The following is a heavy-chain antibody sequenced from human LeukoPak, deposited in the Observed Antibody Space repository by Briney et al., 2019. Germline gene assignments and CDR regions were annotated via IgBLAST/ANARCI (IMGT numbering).Heavy chain of an antibody. CDR3: TAMVVAASGDFDY. CDR2: INPSGGST. V-gene: IGHV1-46*01. D-gene: IGHD2-15*01. Sequence: ASVKVSCKASGYTFTSYYMHWVRQAPGQGLEWMGIINPSGGSTSYAQKFQGRVTMTRDMSTSTVYMELSSLRSEDTAVYYCTAMVVAASGDFDYWGQGTLVTVSS. CDR1: GYTFTSYY. J-gene: IGHJ4*02.